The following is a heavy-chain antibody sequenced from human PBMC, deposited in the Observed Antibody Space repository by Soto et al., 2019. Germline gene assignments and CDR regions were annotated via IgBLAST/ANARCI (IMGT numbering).Heavy chain of an antibody. J-gene: IGHJ5*02. CDR3: TKNGGGPFPFDT. Sequence: ASVKVSCKASGYTFIDYYIHWVRQAPGQGLEWMGWVSPRSGGTNYAQKFLGRVTITRDTSISTAYMELTGLTSDDTAVYYCTKNGGGPFPFDTWGQGTRVTVSS. V-gene: IGHV1-2*02. CDR1: GYTFIDYY. CDR2: VSPRSGGT. D-gene: IGHD2-8*01.